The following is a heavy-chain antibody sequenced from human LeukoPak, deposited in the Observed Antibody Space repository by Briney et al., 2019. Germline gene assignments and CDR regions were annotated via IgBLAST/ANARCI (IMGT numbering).Heavy chain of an antibody. D-gene: IGHD6-25*01. CDR3: AKEPNPYSSGWYFQD. CDR1: GFTFTNYG. V-gene: IGHV3-30*18. CDR2: VSHDGSTT. J-gene: IGHJ1*01. Sequence: PGRSLRLSCAASGFTFTNYGMQWVRQAPGKGLEWVAVVSHDGSTTFYADSVKGRFTISRDNSKNTLDLQMDGLRPEDTAVYYCAKEPNPYSSGWYFQDWGQGTLVTVSS.